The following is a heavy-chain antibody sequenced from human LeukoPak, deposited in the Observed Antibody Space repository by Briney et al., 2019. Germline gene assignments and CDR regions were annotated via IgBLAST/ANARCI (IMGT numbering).Heavy chain of an antibody. CDR1: GYTFTSYY. J-gene: IGHJ4*02. CDR3: AREGGYNQDGMDY. CDR2: INPSGGST. Sequence: ASVKVSCKTSGYTFTSYYIHWVRQAPGQGLEWMGIINPSGGSTSYAQKFQGRVTMTRDMSTSTVYMELSSLRSEDTAVYYCAREGGYNQDGMDYWGQGTLVTVSS. V-gene: IGHV1-46*01. D-gene: IGHD5-24*01.